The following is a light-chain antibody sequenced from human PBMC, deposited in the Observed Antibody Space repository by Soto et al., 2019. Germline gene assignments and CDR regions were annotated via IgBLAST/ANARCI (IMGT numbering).Light chain of an antibody. Sequence: QSALTQPRSVSGSPGQSVTISCTGTSSDVGGYNYVSWHQQHPGKAPKLMIYDVSKRPSGVPDRFSGSKSGNTASLTISGRQAADEADYYFCSYAGSYSLYVFGTGTKVTVL. CDR2: DVS. V-gene: IGLV2-11*01. CDR1: SSDVGGYNY. CDR3: CSYAGSYSLYV. J-gene: IGLJ1*01.